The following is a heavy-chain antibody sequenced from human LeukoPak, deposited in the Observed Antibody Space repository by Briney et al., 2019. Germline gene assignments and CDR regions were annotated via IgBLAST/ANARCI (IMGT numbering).Heavy chain of an antibody. CDR2: ISSSSTYI. V-gene: IGHV3-21*01. J-gene: IGHJ4*02. CDR1: GFIFSNYG. D-gene: IGHD5-18*01. Sequence: GGSLRLSCAASGFIFSNYGMHWVRQAPGKGLEWVSSISSSSTYIYYADSVKGRFTISRDNAKNSLYLQMNSLRAEDTAVYYCAREPTAMILWGQGTLVTVSS. CDR3: AREPTAMIL.